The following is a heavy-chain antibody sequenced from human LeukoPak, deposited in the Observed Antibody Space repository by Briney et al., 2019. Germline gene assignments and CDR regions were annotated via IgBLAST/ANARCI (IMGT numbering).Heavy chain of an antibody. CDR1: GGSISSYY. V-gene: IGHV4-4*07. Sequence: SQTLSLTCTVSGGSISSYYWSWIRQPAGKGLEWIGRFYSGGSADYNPSLKSRVTMSVDTSKNQFSLKLSSVTAADTAVYYCARVYSGYDLPGSLANYYFDYWGQGTLVTVSS. CDR3: ARVYSGYDLPGSLANYYFDY. D-gene: IGHD5-12*01. J-gene: IGHJ4*02. CDR2: FYSGGSA.